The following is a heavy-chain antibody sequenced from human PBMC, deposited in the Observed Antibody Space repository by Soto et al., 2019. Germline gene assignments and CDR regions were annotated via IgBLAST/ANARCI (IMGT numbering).Heavy chain of an antibody. CDR3: AKDITRAYWYGDY. CDR2: ISSSSSTV. D-gene: IGHD1-20*01. J-gene: IGHJ4*02. V-gene: IGHV3-48*01. Sequence: GGSLRLSCAASGFTFSSYSMNWVRQAPGKGLEWVSYISSSSSTVYYADSVKGRFTISRDNAKNSLYLQMNSLRAEDTALYYCAKDITRAYWYGDYWGQGTLVTVSS. CDR1: GFTFSSYS.